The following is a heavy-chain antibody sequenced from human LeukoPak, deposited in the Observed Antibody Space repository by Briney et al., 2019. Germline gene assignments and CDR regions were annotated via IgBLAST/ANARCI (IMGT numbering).Heavy chain of an antibody. CDR1: GFTFSSYA. Sequence: PGGSLRLSCAASGFTFSSYAMSWVRQAPGKGLEWVSAISGSGGSTYYADSVKGRFTISRDNSKNTLYLQMNSLRAEDTAVYYCAKDGSIAAAGTWGFYFDYWGQGTLVTVSS. D-gene: IGHD6-13*01. V-gene: IGHV3-23*01. CDR3: AKDGSIAAAGTWGFYFDY. J-gene: IGHJ4*02. CDR2: ISGSGGST.